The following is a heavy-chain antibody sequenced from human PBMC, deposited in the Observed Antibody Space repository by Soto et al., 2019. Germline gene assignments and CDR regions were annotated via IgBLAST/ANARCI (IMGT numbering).Heavy chain of an antibody. CDR3: ASSGYSYGRLDY. V-gene: IGHV4-34*01. CDR2: INHSGST. Sequence: SETLSLTSTVYGGTFIGYYWSWIRQPPGKGLEWIGEINHSGSTNYNPSLKSRVTISVDTSKNQFSLKLSSVTAADTAVYYCASSGYSYGRLDYWGQGTLVTVSS. CDR1: GGTFIGYY. D-gene: IGHD5-18*01. J-gene: IGHJ4*02.